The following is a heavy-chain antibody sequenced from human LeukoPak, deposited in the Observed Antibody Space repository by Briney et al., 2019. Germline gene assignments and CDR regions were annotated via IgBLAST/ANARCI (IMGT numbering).Heavy chain of an antibody. CDR2: ISASGGST. J-gene: IGHJ1*01. Sequence: GGSLRLSCAASGFTFSSYAMSWVRQAPGKGLERISSISASGGSTYYADSVKGRFTISRDNSKNTLYLQMNSLRAEDTAVYYCAKDHSSGWQDKYFQHWGQGTLVTVSS. CDR1: GFTFSSYA. CDR3: AKDHSSGWQDKYFQH. V-gene: IGHV3-23*01. D-gene: IGHD6-19*01.